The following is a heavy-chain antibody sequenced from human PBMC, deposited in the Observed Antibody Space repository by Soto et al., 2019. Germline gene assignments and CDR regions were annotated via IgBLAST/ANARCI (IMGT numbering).Heavy chain of an antibody. CDR3: ARWVVAANAGWEDYYYYGMDV. CDR1: GGSISSGGYY. D-gene: IGHD2-15*01. Sequence: SETLSLTCTVSGGSISSGGYYWSWIRQHPGKGLEWIGYIYYSGSTYYNPSLKSRVTISVDTSKNQFSLKLSSVTAADTAVYYCARWVVAANAGWEDYYYYGMDVWGQGTTVTVSS. J-gene: IGHJ6*02. CDR2: IYYSGST. V-gene: IGHV4-31*03.